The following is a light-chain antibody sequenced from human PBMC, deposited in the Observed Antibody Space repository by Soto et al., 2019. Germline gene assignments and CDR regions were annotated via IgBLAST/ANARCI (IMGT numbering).Light chain of an antibody. CDR3: QHYDHLPPLS. J-gene: IGKJ4*01. CDR2: DAS. Sequence: DLQMTQSPSSLSASVGDRVTITCQASQDSRNYLNWYQQKPGKAPNLLIYDASNLRAGVPSRFSGSGSGTEFTFTISSLQPEDIASYYCQHYDHLPPLSFGGGTKVEIK. CDR1: QDSRNY. V-gene: IGKV1-33*01.